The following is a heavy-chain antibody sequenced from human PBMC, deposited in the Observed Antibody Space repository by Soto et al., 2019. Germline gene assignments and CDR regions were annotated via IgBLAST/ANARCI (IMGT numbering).Heavy chain of an antibody. CDR3: ARARGSSGSYNSYFDY. J-gene: IGHJ4*02. D-gene: IGHD3-10*01. V-gene: IGHV1-69*06. Sequence: SVKVSCKASGGTFRSYAISWVRQAPGQGLEWMGGIIPIFGTANYAQKFQGRVTITADKSTSTAYMELSSLRSEDTAVYYCARARGSSGSYNSYFDYWGQGTLVTVSS. CDR2: IIPIFGTA. CDR1: GGTFRSYA.